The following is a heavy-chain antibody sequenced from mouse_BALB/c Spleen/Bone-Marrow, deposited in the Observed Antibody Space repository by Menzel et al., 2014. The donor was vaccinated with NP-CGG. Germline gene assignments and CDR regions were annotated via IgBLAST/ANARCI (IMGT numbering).Heavy chain of an antibody. CDR2: ISSGGGST. Sequence: EVKLMESGGGLVKPGGSLKLSCAASGFGFSSSDMPWVRQTPEKRPEWVAYISSGGGSTYYPDTVKGRFTISRDNAKNTLYLQMSSLKSEDTAMYYCATHYYGRFDYWGQGTTLTVSS. V-gene: IGHV5-12-1*01. CDR3: ATHYYGRFDY. CDR1: GFGFSSSD. J-gene: IGHJ2*01. D-gene: IGHD1-2*01.